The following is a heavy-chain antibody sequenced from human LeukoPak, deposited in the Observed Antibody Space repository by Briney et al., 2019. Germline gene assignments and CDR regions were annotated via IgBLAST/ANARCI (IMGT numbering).Heavy chain of an antibody. CDR2: IYGGGST. V-gene: IGHV3-53*04. CDR3: ARETKYGGYSYGFLDY. D-gene: IGHD5-18*01. CDR1: GFTVSNNY. J-gene: IGHJ4*02. Sequence: GGSLRLSCAASGFTVSNNYMNWVRQAPGKGLEWVSVIYGGGSTYYADSVKGRFTISRHNSNNTLYLQMNSLRDEDTAVYYCARETKYGGYSYGFLDYWGQGTPVTVSS.